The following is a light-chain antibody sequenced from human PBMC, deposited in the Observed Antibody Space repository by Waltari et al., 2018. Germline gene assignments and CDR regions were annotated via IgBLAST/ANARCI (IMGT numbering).Light chain of an antibody. Sequence: QSVLTQPPSASGTPGQRVTISCSGSSSNIGRNTVNWYKQLPGTAPKLLIYSNNQRPSGVPDRFSGSKSGTSASLAISGLQSEDEADYYCAAWDESLDGVVFGGGTKLTVL. J-gene: IGLJ2*01. V-gene: IGLV1-44*01. CDR3: AAWDESLDGVV. CDR1: SSNIGRNT. CDR2: SNN.